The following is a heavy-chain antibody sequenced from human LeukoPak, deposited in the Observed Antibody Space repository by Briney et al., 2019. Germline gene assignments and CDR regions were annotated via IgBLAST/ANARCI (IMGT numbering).Heavy chain of an antibody. V-gene: IGHV1-2*02. CDR1: GYTFTGYY. J-gene: IGHJ5*02. D-gene: IGHD2-2*01. CDR3: ARIPDIVVVPAAMGDNWFDP. Sequence: GASVKVSCKASGYTFTGYYMHWVRQAPGQGLEWMGWNNPNSGGTNYAQKFQGRVTMTRDTSISTAYMELSRLRSDDTAVYYCARIPDIVVVPAAMGDNWFDPWGQGTLVTVSS. CDR2: NNPNSGGT.